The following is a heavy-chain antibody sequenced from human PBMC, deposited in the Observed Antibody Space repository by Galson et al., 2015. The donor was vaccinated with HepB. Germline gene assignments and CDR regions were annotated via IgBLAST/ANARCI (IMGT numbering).Heavy chain of an antibody. V-gene: IGHV1-3*01. Sequence: SVKVSCKASGYTFTSYAMHWVRQAPGQRLEWMGWINAGNGNTKYSQKFQGRVTITRDTSASTAYMELSSLRSEDTAVYYCARGRIAVASYYYYGMDVWGQGTTVTVSS. CDR1: GYTFTSYA. CDR2: INAGNGNT. D-gene: IGHD6-19*01. CDR3: ARGRIAVASYYYYGMDV. J-gene: IGHJ6*02.